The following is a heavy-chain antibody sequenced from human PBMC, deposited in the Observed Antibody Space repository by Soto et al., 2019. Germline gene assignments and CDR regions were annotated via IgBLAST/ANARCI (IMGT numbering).Heavy chain of an antibody. CDR3: AKEASDSSSWYYYYYGMDV. D-gene: IGHD6-13*01. Sequence: PGGSLRLSCAASGFTFDDYAMHWVRQAPGKGLEWVPGISWNSGSIGYADSVKGRFTISRDNAKNSLYLQMNSLRAEDTALYYCAKEASDSSSWYYYYYGMDVWGQGTTVTVSS. J-gene: IGHJ6*02. V-gene: IGHV3-9*01. CDR1: GFTFDDYA. CDR2: ISWNSGSI.